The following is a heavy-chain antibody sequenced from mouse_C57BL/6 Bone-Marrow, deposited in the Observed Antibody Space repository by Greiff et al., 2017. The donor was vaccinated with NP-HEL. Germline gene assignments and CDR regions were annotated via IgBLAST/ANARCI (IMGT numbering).Heavy chain of an antibody. J-gene: IGHJ4*01. Sequence: EVQGVESGGGLVQPGESLKLSCESNEYEFPSHDMSWVRKTPEKRLELVAAINSDGGSTYYPDTMERRFIISRDNTKKTLYLQMSSLRSEDTALYYCARPLITTVHYYAMDYWGQGTSVTVSS. CDR3: ARPLITTVHYYAMDY. CDR2: INSDGGST. D-gene: IGHD1-1*01. V-gene: IGHV5-2*01. CDR1: EYEFPSHD.